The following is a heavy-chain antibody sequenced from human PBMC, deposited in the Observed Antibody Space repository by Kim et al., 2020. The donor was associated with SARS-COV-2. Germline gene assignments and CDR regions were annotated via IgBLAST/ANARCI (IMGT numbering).Heavy chain of an antibody. Sequence: SQTLSLTCAISGDSVSSNSATWNWIRQSPSRGLEWLGRTYYRSKWHSDYSLSVKSRTSINTDTSKNQFSLQLNSVTPEDTAVYYCARGCTNDVCHFDYWGQGTLATVSS. CDR3: ARGCTNDVCHFDY. V-gene: IGHV6-1*01. D-gene: IGHD2-8*01. J-gene: IGHJ4*02. CDR1: GDSVSSNSAT. CDR2: TYYRSKWHS.